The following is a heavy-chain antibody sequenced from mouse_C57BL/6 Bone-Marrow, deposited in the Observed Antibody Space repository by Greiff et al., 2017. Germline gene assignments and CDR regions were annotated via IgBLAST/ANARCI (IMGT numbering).Heavy chain of an antibody. CDR1: GYTFTSYT. Sequence: VKLMESGAELARPGASVKMSCKASGYTFTSYTMHWVKRRPGKGLEWIGYINPSSGYTKYNQKFKDKATLTADKSSSTAYMQLCSLTSEDTAVYYCANYGSTPFAYWGQGTLVTVSA. CDR2: INPSSGYT. CDR3: ANYGSTPFAY. V-gene: IGHV1-4*01. J-gene: IGHJ3*01. D-gene: IGHD1-1*01.